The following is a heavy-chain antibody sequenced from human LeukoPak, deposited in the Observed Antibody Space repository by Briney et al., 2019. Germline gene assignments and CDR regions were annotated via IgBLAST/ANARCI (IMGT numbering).Heavy chain of an antibody. CDR2: INTGNGDT. D-gene: IGHD1-26*01. J-gene: IGHJ4*02. CDR1: GYTFTSYD. V-gene: IGHV1-3*04. CDR3: ARDLGSGSLHY. Sequence: GASVKVSCKASGYTFTSYDINWVRQAPGQRLEWLGWINTGNGDTRYSQTFQGRVTISSDTSASTAYMELRSLRSEDTAVYYCARDLGSGSLHYWGQGTLVTVSS.